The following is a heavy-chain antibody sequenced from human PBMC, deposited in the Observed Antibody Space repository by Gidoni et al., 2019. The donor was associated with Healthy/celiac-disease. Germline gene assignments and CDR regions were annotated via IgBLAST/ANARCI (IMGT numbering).Heavy chain of an antibody. CDR3: ARVMGQYSSSWPFDY. CDR2: IYYSGST. J-gene: IGHJ4*02. CDR1: GGSIRSGGYY. D-gene: IGHD6-13*01. V-gene: IGHV4-31*03. Sequence: QVHLQESGPGLVKPSQTLSLPCPFSGGSIRSGGYYWSWIRQHPGKGLEWIGYIYYSGSTYYNPSLKSRVTISVDTSKNQFSLKLSSVTAADTAVYYCARVMGQYSSSWPFDYWGQGTLVTVSS.